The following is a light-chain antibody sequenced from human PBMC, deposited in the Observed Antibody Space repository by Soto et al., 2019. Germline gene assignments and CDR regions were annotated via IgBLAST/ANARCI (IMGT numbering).Light chain of an antibody. CDR2: KAS. Sequence: DIQMTQSPSTLSASLGDRVTITCRASQSISTWLAWYQQKPGKAPKLLIQKASSLESGVPSRFRGSGSGTEFTLTISSLQPDDFATYYCQQYDSLWTFGQGTKVEIK. V-gene: IGKV1-5*03. J-gene: IGKJ1*01. CDR1: QSISTW. CDR3: QQYDSLWT.